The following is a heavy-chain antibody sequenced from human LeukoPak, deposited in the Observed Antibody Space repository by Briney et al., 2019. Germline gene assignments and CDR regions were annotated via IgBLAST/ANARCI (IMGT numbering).Heavy chain of an antibody. J-gene: IGHJ6*02. CDR2: ISVSGDST. D-gene: IGHD2-8*02. Sequence: GGSPRLSRPASRFTFSSYAMSWVRLAPGKGLEWVSAISVSGDSTYYADSVTGRFTISRDNSKNTLYLPMNSLRADDTAVYYCATGSPRTVISYFYGMDVWGQGTTVTVSS. CDR1: RFTFSSYA. CDR3: ATGSPRTVISYFYGMDV. V-gene: IGHV3-23*01.